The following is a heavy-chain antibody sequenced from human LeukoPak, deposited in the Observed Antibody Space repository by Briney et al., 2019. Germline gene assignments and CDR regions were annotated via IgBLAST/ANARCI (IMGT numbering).Heavy chain of an antibody. CDR1: GFTFSHYG. CDR2: ISYTGSDK. V-gene: IGHV3-30*18. J-gene: IGHJ4*02. CDR3: AKDREGCDVIDY. Sequence: GGSPRLSCAASGFTFSHYGMHWVRQAPGKGLEWVAVISYTGSDKYCADSVKGRITISRDNSRNTLYLQMDSLRPEDTAVYYCAKDREGCDVIDYWGQGSLVTVSS. D-gene: IGHD2-2*01.